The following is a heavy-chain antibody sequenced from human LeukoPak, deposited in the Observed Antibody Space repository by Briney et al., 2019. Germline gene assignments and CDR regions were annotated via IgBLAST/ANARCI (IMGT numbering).Heavy chain of an antibody. CDR2: ISSSSSYI. J-gene: IGHJ4*02. CDR1: GFTFSSYC. CDR3: ARVTNSGYDSGNFDY. Sequence: GGSLRPSCAASGFTFSSYCMNWVRQAPGKGLEWVSSISSSSSYIYYADSVKGRFTMSRDNAKKSLFLQMNSLRAEDTAVYYCARVTNSGYDSGNFDYWGQGTLVTVSS. V-gene: IGHV3-21*01. D-gene: IGHD5-12*01.